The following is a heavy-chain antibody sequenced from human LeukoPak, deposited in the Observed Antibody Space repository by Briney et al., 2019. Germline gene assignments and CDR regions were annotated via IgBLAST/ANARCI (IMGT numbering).Heavy chain of an antibody. Sequence: GASVKVSCKASGYTFTKYYIHWVRQAPGQGLEWMGMINPSDGATTYAQRFQGRVTMTRDMSTTTVYVDLRSLRSEDTGVYLCAREQSGGLRGNLGGLFASYYTYYYMDVWGRGTTVTVSS. D-gene: IGHD3-16*01. CDR1: GYTFTKYY. J-gene: IGHJ6*03. CDR3: AREQSGGLRGNLGGLFASYYTYYYMDV. CDR2: INPSDGAT. V-gene: IGHV1-46*01.